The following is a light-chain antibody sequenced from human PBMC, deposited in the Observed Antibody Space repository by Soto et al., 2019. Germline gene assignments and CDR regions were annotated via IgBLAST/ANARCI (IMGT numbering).Light chain of an antibody. J-gene: IGKJ2*01. CDR2: DAS. V-gene: IGKV1-5*01. Sequence: DIPMTQSPSTLSASVGDRVTITCRASQNISNWLAWYQQRPGRAPNLLIHDASTLESGVPSRFSGSGSVTEFPLTISSLQPDDFATYYCQQYYTLYTFGQGTKLEIK. CDR3: QQYYTLYT. CDR1: QNISNW.